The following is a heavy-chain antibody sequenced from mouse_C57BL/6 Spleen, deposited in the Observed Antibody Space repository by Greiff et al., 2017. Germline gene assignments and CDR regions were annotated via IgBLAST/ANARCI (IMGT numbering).Heavy chain of an antibody. J-gene: IGHJ2*01. CDR1: GFTFSSYA. CDR2: ISSGGDYI. D-gene: IGHD2-3*01. CDR3: TRGGDGYYFDY. Sequence: EVKVVESGEGLVKPGGSLKLSCAASGFTFSSYAMSWVRQTPEKRLEWVAYISSGGDYIYYADTVKGRFTISRDNARNTLYLQMRSLKSEDTAMYYCTRGGDGYYFDYWGQGTTLTVSS. V-gene: IGHV5-9-1*02.